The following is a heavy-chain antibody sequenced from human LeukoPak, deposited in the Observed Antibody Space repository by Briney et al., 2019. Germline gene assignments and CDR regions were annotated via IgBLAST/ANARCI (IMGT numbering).Heavy chain of an antibody. CDR1: GFTFSSYD. CDR3: ARAAYSSTWYSRYFDL. V-gene: IGHV3-13*01. Sequence: GGSLRLSCAASGFTFSSYDIHWVRQATGKGLEWVSGIGTAGEIYYPGYVKGRFTISRENAKNSLYLQMNSLRAGDTAVYYCARAAYSSTWYSRYFDLWGRGTLVTVPS. CDR2: IGTAGEI. J-gene: IGHJ2*01. D-gene: IGHD6-13*01.